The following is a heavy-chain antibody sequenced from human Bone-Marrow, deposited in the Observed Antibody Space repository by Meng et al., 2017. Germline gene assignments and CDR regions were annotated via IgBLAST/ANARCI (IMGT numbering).Heavy chain of an antibody. Sequence: QLQLQESGSGPLKPSQTLSLTCAVSGDSISSGGYSWSWIRQPPGKGLEWIGYIYHSGSTYYNPSLKSRVTISVDRSKNQFSLKLTSVTAADTAVYYCARDLPYASGAGGFDPWGQGTLVTVSS. CDR1: GDSISSGGYS. V-gene: IGHV4-30-2*01. J-gene: IGHJ5*02. CDR2: IYHSGST. CDR3: ARDLPYASGAGGFDP. D-gene: IGHD3-10*01.